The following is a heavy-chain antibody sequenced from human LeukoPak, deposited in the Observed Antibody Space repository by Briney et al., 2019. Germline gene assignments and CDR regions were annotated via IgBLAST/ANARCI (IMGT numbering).Heavy chain of an antibody. CDR2: ISNNGGYT. V-gene: IGHV3-23*01. CDR3: AKDLAGRIQQWSRWDY. CDR1: GFTFSSSA. D-gene: IGHD5-18*01. Sequence: GGSLRLSCAASGFTFSSSAMSWVRQAPGKGLEWVSAISNNGGYTYYADSVQGRFTISRDNSKSTLCLQMNSLRAGDTAVYYCAKDLAGRIQQWSRWDYWGQGTLVTVSS. J-gene: IGHJ4*02.